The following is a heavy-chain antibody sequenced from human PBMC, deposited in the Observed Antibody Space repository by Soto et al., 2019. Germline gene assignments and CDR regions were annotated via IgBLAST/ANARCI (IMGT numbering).Heavy chain of an antibody. Sequence: SETLSLTCAVYGGSFSGYYWSWIRQPPGKGLEWIGEINHSGSTNYNPSLKSRVTISVDTSKNRFYLKLSSVTAADTAVYYCARGQKAAAGKGSDYWGQGTLVTVSS. CDR2: INHSGST. CDR1: GGSFSGYY. D-gene: IGHD6-13*01. J-gene: IGHJ4*02. V-gene: IGHV4-34*01. CDR3: ARGQKAAAGKGSDY.